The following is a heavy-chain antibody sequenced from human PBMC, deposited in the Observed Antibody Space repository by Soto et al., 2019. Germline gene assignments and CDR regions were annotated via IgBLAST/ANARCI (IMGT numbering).Heavy chain of an antibody. J-gene: IGHJ3*02. CDR2: INHSGST. V-gene: IGHV4-34*01. CDR3: ATGSIVGATGALDAFDI. Sequence: ETLSLTCAVYGGSFSGYYWSWIRQPPGKGLEWIGEINHSGSTNYNPSLKSRVTISVDTSKNQFSLKLSSVTAADTAVYYCATGSIVGATGALDAFDIWGQGTMVTVSS. D-gene: IGHD1-26*01. CDR1: GGSFSGYY.